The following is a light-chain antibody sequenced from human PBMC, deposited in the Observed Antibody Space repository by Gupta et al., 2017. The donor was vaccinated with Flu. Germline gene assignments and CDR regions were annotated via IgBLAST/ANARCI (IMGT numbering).Light chain of an antibody. CDR2: AAS. J-gene: IGKJ2*01. CDR3: RQYGMYPYT. V-gene: IGKV1-33*01. Sequence: PSSLSACVFAPLPLPFPSLPPLLFYFNWYQHRPGQAPELLIYAASNLNRGVPSRFSGSGSETKFSFTISSLLPEDSATYYCRQYGMYPYTFGQGTKVEIK. CDR1: PPLLFY.